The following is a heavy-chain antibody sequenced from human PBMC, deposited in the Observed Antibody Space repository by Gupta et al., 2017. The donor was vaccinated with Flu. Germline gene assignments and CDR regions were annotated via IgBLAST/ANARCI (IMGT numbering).Heavy chain of an antibody. Sequence: QLQLQESGPRLVKPSETLSLTCTVSGGSISSSSFYWCWIRPPPGQGLEWIGSIYNTGTTFYNPSLKTRLAISADTSTNNFSLRLSSVTAADTAVYYCVRDYDLSVNPWYYYGLDVWGPGTTVIVSS. D-gene: IGHD3-3*01. CDR2: IYNTGTT. J-gene: IGHJ6*02. CDR1: GGSISSSSFY. CDR3: VRDYDLSVNPWYYYGLDV. V-gene: IGHV4-39*02.